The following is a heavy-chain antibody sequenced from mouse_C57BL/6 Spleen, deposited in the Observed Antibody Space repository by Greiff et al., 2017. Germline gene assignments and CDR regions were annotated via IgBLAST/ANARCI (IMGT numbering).Heavy chain of an antibody. V-gene: IGHV1-20*01. CDR3: ARSGTDFDY. J-gene: IGHJ2*01. D-gene: IGHD3-1*01. Sequence: EVQGVESGPELVKPGDSVKISCKASGYSFTGYFMNWVMQSHGKSLEWIGRINPYNGDTFYNQKFKGKATLTVDKSSSTAHMQLRSLTSEDSAVYYCARSGTDFDYWGQGTTLTVSS. CDR1: GYSFTGYF. CDR2: INPYNGDT.